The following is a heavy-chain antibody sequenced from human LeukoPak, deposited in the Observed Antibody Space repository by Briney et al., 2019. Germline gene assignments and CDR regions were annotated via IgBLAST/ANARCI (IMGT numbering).Heavy chain of an antibody. J-gene: IGHJ6*02. Sequence: PSETLSLTCTVSGGYISSSSYYWGWIRQPPGKGLEWIGSIYYSGSTYYNPSLKSRVTISVDTSKHQFSLKLSSVTAADTAVYYCARICGGDCYYYYYYGMDVWGQGTTVTVSS. V-gene: IGHV4-39*01. CDR2: IYYSGST. D-gene: IGHD2-21*02. CDR3: ARICGGDCYYYYYYGMDV. CDR1: GGYISSSSYY.